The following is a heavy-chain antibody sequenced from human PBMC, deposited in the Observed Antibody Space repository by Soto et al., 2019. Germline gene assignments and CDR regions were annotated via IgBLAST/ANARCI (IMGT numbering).Heavy chain of an antibody. D-gene: IGHD2-2*02. CDR2: IIPIFGTA. V-gene: IGHV1-69*01. J-gene: IGHJ5*02. CDR3: ASTSCSSTSCYTTIGWFDP. Sequence: QVQLVQSGAEVKKPGSSVKVSCKASGGTFSSYAISWVRQAPGQGLEWMGGIIPIFGTANYAQKFQGRVTITADESTSTAYMELSRLRSEDTAVYYCASTSCSSTSCYTTIGWFDPWGQGTLVTVSS. CDR1: GGTFSSYA.